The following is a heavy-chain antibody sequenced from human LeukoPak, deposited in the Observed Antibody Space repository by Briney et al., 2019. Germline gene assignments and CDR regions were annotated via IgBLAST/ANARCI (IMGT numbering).Heavy chain of an antibody. CDR3: ARAPSEIGGYYPEYFRH. D-gene: IGHD3-22*01. Sequence: GGSLRLSCAASGFTFSSYWMHWVRQAPGKGLVWVSRIKSDGKTNYADTVKGRFTISRDNAKNTVSLQMNSLRAEDTGVYYCARAPSEIGGYYPEYFRHWGQGTLVTVSS. J-gene: IGHJ1*01. CDR2: IKSDGKT. V-gene: IGHV3-74*01. CDR1: GFTFSSYW.